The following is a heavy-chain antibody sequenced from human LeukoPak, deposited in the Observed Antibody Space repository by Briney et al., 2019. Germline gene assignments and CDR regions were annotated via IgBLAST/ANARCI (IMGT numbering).Heavy chain of an antibody. D-gene: IGHD5-18*01. CDR3: AREDATMVLSLDY. CDR2: ISSGGDNT. J-gene: IGHJ4*02. Sequence: PGGSLRLSCAASGFTFSSYAMSRVRQAPGKGLEWVSAISSGGDNTYYADSVKGRLTISRDNSKNTLYVQMTSLRAEDTAVYYCAREDATMVLSLDYWGQGALVTVSS. CDR1: GFTFSSYA. V-gene: IGHV3-23*01.